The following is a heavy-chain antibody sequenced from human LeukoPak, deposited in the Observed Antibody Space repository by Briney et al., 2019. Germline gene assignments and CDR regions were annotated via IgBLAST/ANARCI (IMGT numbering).Heavy chain of an antibody. Sequence: GGSLRLSCAASGFTVSSIHMVWVRQAPGKGLEWVSVTCTGGNSYYADSVKGRFIISRDISKNTLYLQMNSLRAEDSALYYCARGGRGSAAVVAPRSFDIWGQGTMVTVSS. J-gene: IGHJ3*02. CDR3: ARGGRGSAAVVAPRSFDI. CDR2: TCTGGNS. CDR1: GFTVSSIH. V-gene: IGHV3-53*01. D-gene: IGHD3-22*01.